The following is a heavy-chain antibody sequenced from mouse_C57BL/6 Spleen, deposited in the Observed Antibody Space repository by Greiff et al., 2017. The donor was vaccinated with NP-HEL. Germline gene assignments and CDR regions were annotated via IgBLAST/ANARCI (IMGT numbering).Heavy chain of an antibody. CDR3: ARSPLTTVARGWYFDV. Sequence: QVQLQQPGAELVKPGASVKLSCKASGYTFTSYWMHWVKQRPGQGLEWIGMIHPNSGSTNYNEKFKSKATLTVDKSSSTAYMQLSSLTSEDSAVYYCARSPLTTVARGWYFDVWGTGTTVTVSS. J-gene: IGHJ1*03. D-gene: IGHD1-1*01. V-gene: IGHV1-64*01. CDR1: GYTFTSYW. CDR2: IHPNSGST.